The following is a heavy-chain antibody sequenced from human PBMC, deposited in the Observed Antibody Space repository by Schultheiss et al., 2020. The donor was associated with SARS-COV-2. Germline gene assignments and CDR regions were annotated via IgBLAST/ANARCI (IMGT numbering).Heavy chain of an antibody. D-gene: IGHD3-3*01. CDR2: INHSGST. Sequence: SETLSLTCAVSGGSISSSNWWSWVRQPPGKGLEWIGEINHSGSTNYNPSLKSRVTISVDTSKNQFSLKLSSVTAADTAVYYCARGRFFWSGSSPFDYWGQGTLVTVSS. CDR3: ARGRFFWSGSSPFDY. CDR1: GGSISSSNW. V-gene: IGHV4-4*02. J-gene: IGHJ4*02.